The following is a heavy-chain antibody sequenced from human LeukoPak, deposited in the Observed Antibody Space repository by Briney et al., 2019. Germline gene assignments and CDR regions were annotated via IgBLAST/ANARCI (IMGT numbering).Heavy chain of an antibody. V-gene: IGHV3-23*01. J-gene: IGHJ4*02. CDR1: GITLSNYG. CDR2: LSGSGGGT. CDR3: AKESYGSGSYRN. D-gene: IGHD3-10*01. Sequence: GGSLRLSCAVSGITLSNYGMSWVRQAPGKGLEWVAGLSGSGGGTNYADSVQGRFTISRDNSKNTLYLQMNSLRAEDTAVYYCAKESYGSGSYRNWGQGTLVTVSS.